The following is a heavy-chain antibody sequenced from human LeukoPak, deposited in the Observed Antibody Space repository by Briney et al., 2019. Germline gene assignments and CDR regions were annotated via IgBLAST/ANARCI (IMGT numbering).Heavy chain of an antibody. Sequence: PGGSLRLSCAASGFTFSSYAMSWVRQAPGKGLEWVSILYSGGSTDYADSVKGRFTISRDNSKNTFYLQMNSLRAEDTAAYYCARDRAVRGMDVWGQGTTVIVSS. CDR2: LYSGGST. CDR3: ARDRAVRGMDV. J-gene: IGHJ6*02. V-gene: IGHV3-66*01. CDR1: GFTFSSYA. D-gene: IGHD3-10*01.